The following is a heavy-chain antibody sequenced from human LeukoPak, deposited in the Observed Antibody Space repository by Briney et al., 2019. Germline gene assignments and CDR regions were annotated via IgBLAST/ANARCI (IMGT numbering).Heavy chain of an antibody. CDR1: GGTFSSYA. V-gene: IGHV1-69*04. D-gene: IGHD2-2*01. Sequence: AASVKVSCKASGGTFSSYAISWVRQAPGQGLEWMGRIIPILGIANYAQKFQGRVTITADKSTSTAYMELSSLRSEDTAVYYCASRGGVVPAAMGTKGAFDIWGQGTMVTVSS. J-gene: IGHJ3*02. CDR2: IIPILGIA. CDR3: ASRGGVVPAAMGTKGAFDI.